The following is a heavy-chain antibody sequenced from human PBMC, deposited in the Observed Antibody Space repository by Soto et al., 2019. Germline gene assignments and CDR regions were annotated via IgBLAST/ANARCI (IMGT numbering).Heavy chain of an antibody. CDR3: AKEYGSTWIDH. V-gene: IGHV3-30*18. CDR1: GFTFSTYG. CDR2: MSYDGTKE. D-gene: IGHD6-13*01. J-gene: IGHJ4*02. Sequence: GGSLRLSCAASGFTFSTYGMHWVRQAPGKGLEWVAAMSYDGTKEYYVDSVKGRFTISRDNSRNTLFLQLNSLRAEDTAVCYCAKEYGSTWIDHWGQGTLVTVSS.